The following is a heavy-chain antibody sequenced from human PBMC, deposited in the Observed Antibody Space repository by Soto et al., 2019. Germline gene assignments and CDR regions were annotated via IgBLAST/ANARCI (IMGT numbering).Heavy chain of an antibody. CDR3: ARNISGLSYPNWFDP. V-gene: IGHV4-39*01. Sequence: PSETLSLTCTVSGGSITSTSYYWGWIRQPPGKGLEWIGSTYYSWSTDYNPSLKSRVTISVDTSRNQFSLKLTSVTAADTAVYYCARNISGLSYPNWFDPWGQGTLVPVSS. D-gene: IGHD3-3*02. J-gene: IGHJ5*02. CDR2: TYYSWST. CDR1: GGSITSTSYY.